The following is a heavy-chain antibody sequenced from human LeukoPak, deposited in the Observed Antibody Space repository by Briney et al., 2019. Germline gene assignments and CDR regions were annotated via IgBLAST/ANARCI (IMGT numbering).Heavy chain of an antibody. Sequence: GGSLRLSCAASGFXVSNNYMTWVRQAPGKGLEYVSVIYSGGSTFYADSVKGRFTISRDISKNTLFLQMNSLRAEDTAMYYCAGGHGALGYWGQGTLVTVSS. J-gene: IGHJ4*02. CDR1: GFXVSNNY. V-gene: IGHV3-53*01. CDR3: AGGHGALGY. CDR2: IYSGGST. D-gene: IGHD3-10*01.